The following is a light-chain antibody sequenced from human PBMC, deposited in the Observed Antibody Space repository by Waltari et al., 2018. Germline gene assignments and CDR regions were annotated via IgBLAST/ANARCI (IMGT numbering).Light chain of an antibody. CDR2: SLN. CDR1: RSNIGAGYD. Sequence: QSVLTQPPSVSGAPGQRVTISCTGSRSNIGAGYDVHWYQQIPGTAPKLLIYSLNNRPSGVPDRFSASKSDTAASLAITGLQTEDEADYYCQSYDATLGGSLFGGGTKVTVL. V-gene: IGLV1-40*01. CDR3: QSYDATLGGSL. J-gene: IGLJ2*01.